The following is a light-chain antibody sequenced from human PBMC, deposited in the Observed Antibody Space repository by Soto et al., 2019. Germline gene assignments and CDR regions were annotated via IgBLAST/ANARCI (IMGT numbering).Light chain of an antibody. V-gene: IGKV3-20*01. J-gene: IGKJ2*01. Sequence: EIMLAQSPGTLSLSPGGRATLSCRASQSVSSSYLAWYQQKPGQAPRLLIYAASSRATGIPDRFSGSGSGTDFTLTISRLEPEDFAVYYCQQYGSSPHTFGQGTKLEIK. CDR2: AAS. CDR1: QSVSSSY. CDR3: QQYGSSPHT.